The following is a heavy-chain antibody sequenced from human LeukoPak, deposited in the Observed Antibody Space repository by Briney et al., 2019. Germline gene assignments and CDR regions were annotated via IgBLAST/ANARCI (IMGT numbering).Heavy chain of an antibody. CDR1: GVTFDDYA. D-gene: IGHD6-13*01. Sequence: GRSLRLSCAASGVTFDDYAMHWVRQAPGKGLEWVSGISWNSGSIGYADSVKGRFTIPRDSAKNSLYLQMNSLRAEDTALYYCEKDGTPTAAAGDPRHYSYGMDVWGQGTTVTVSS. V-gene: IGHV3-9*01. J-gene: IGHJ6*02. CDR3: EKDGTPTAAAGDPRHYSYGMDV. CDR2: ISWNSGSI.